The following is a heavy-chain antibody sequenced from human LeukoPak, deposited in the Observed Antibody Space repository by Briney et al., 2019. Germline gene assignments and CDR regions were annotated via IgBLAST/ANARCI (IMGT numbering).Heavy chain of an antibody. CDR1: GYTFTNYG. D-gene: IGHD2-15*01. J-gene: IGHJ4*02. CDR3: ARDRAVVVIAAPAY. V-gene: IGHV1-18*01. Sequence: GASVKVSCKASGYTFTNYGVSWVRQAPGQGLQWMGWISASNGNTNYAQNLQGRVTMTTDTSTSTAYMELRSLRSDDTAVYYCARDRAVVVIAAPAYWGQGTLVTVSS. CDR2: ISASNGNT.